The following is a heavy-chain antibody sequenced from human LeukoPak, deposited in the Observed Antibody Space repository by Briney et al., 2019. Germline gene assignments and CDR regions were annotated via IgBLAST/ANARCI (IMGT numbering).Heavy chain of an antibody. D-gene: IGHD1-26*01. CDR2: ISPYNDIT. Sequence: GSSVTVSCKASGGTFSSYAISWVRQAPGQGLEWMAWISPYNDITHYSEKMQGRVAVTTDTSTTTAYLEVRSLRSDDTAVYYCAREGPTVGATHWGQGTLVTVSS. J-gene: IGHJ4*02. V-gene: IGHV1-18*01. CDR1: GGTFSSYA. CDR3: AREGPTVGATH.